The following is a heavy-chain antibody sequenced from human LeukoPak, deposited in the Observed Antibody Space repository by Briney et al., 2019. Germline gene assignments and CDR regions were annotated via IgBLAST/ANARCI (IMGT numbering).Heavy chain of an antibody. Sequence: GGSLRLSCAASGFTFSSYEMNWVRQAPGKGLEWVSYISSGSTIYDADSVTVPFTISRDNAKNSLYLQMNSLRAEDTAVYYCARESIAVAGAPFDYWGQGTLVTVSS. J-gene: IGHJ4*02. CDR3: ARESIAVAGAPFDY. CDR1: GFTFSSYE. V-gene: IGHV3-48*03. D-gene: IGHD6-19*01. CDR2: ISSGSTI.